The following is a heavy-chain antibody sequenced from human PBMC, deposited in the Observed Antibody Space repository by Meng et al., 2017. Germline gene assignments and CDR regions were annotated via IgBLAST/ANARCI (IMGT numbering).Heavy chain of an antibody. CDR1: RFTFSSYA. CDR2: IVPGGGTT. CDR3: AIYYFDSRRFLY. D-gene: IGHD3-22*01. J-gene: IGHJ4*02. V-gene: IGHV3-23*01. Sequence: GESLKISCAASRFTFSSYAMSWVRQAPGKGLEWVSTIVPGGGTTYYADSVKGRFTISRDDSKNTLYLQMNSLRAEDTAVYYCAIYYFDSRRFLYWGQGTLVTVSS.